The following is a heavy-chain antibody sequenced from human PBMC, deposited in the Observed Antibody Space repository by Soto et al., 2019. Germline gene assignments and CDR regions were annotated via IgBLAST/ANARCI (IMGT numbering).Heavy chain of an antibody. D-gene: IGHD3-3*01. V-gene: IGHV1-2*02. CDR1: GYTFTGYY. Sequence: QVQLVQSGAEVKKPGASVKVSCKASGYTFTGYYMHWVRQAPGQGLEWMGWINPNSGGTNYAQKFQGRVTMTRDTSISTAYMELSRLRSDDTAVYYCARNLGDDFWCGYYTDSIPIWYFDLWGRGTLVTVSS. CDR3: ARNLGDDFWCGYYTDSIPIWYFDL. J-gene: IGHJ2*01. CDR2: INPNSGGT.